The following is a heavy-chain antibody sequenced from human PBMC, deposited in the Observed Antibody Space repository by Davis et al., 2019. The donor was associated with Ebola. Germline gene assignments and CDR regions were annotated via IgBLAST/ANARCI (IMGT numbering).Heavy chain of an antibody. Sequence: SETLSLTCSVSGASISPYYWTWIRQPPGKGLEWIGNLYYSGSTNYNPSLKSRVTISVDTSKNQFSLKLSSVTAADTAVYYCARARAYNWFDPWGQGTLVTVSS. CDR3: ARARAYNWFDP. J-gene: IGHJ5*02. V-gene: IGHV4-59*12. CDR1: GASISPYY. CDR2: LYYSGST.